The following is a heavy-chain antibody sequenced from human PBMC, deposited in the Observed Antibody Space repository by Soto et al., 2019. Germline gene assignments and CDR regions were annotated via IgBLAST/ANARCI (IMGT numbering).Heavy chain of an antibody. Sequence: PGESLKISCKGSGYSFTSYWIGWVRQMPGKGLEWVGIIYPGDSDTRYSPSFQGQVTISADKSISTAYLQWSSLKASDTAMYYCARLITDDILTGDNWFVPWGQGTLVTVSS. J-gene: IGHJ5*02. CDR1: GYSFTSYW. CDR3: ARLITDDILTGDNWFVP. V-gene: IGHV5-51*01. CDR2: IYPGDSDT. D-gene: IGHD3-9*01.